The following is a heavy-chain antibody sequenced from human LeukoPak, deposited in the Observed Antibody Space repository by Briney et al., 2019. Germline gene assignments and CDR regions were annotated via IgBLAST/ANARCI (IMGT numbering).Heavy chain of an antibody. Sequence: GRSLRLSCAASGFTFSSYGMHWVRQAPGKGLEWVAVISYDGSNKYYADSVKGRFTISRDNSKNTLYLQMNSLRAEDTAVYYCAKPIYGSGSYTNSYYYYAMDVWGQGTTVTVSS. J-gene: IGHJ6*02. CDR3: AKPIYGSGSYTNSYYYYAMDV. CDR1: GFTFSSYG. CDR2: ISYDGSNK. V-gene: IGHV3-30*18. D-gene: IGHD3-10*01.